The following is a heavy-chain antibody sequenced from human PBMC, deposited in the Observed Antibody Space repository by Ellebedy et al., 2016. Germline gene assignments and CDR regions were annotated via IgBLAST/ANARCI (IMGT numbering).Heavy chain of an antibody. D-gene: IGHD3-9*01. CDR1: GFTVSSNY. V-gene: IGHV3-53*01. CDR3: AREDWRSYYYYGMDV. J-gene: IGHJ6*02. Sequence: GESLKISXAASGFTVSSNYMSWVRQAPGKGLEWVSVIYSGGSTYYADSVKGRFTISRDNSKNTLYLQMNSLRAEDTAVYYCAREDWRSYYYYGMDVWGQGTTVTVSS. CDR2: IYSGGST.